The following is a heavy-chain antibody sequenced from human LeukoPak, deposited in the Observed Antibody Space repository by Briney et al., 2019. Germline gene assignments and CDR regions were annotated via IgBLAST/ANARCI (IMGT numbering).Heavy chain of an antibody. V-gene: IGHV4-34*01. D-gene: IGHD2-15*01. CDR3: ARAYCSGGTCYSSRGMFDP. CDR2: INHSGST. CDR1: GGSFSGYY. J-gene: IGHJ5*02. Sequence: KASETLSLTCAVYGGSFSGYYWSWIRQPPGKGLEWVGEINHSGSTNYNPSLKSRVTISVDTSKNQFSLKLSSVTAADTAVYYCARAYCSGGTCYSSRGMFDPWGQGTLVTVSS.